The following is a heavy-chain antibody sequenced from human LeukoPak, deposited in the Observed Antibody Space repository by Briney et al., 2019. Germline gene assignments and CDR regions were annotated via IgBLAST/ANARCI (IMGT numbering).Heavy chain of an antibody. D-gene: IGHD3-3*01. CDR3: TRGSEWTSGVSDY. CDR2: VSGTSTHI. J-gene: IGHJ4*02. CDR1: GFTFSRCG. Sequence: PGGSLRLSCAASGFTFSRCGMNWVRQAPGKGLEWVSSVSGTSTHICYADSVKGRFTVSRDNAQNSLYLQMNSLRAEDTAVYYCTRGSEWTSGVSDYWGQGILVTVSS. V-gene: IGHV3-21*01.